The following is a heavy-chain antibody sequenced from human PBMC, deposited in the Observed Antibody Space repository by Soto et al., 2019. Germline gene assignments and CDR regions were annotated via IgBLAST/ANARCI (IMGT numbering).Heavy chain of an antibody. Sequence: PSETLSLTCAVSGGSITSVGYSWSWIRQAPGKGLEWLGYIYQSGSAYYNPSLKSRVTISIDKSKNQFSLKLISVTAADTAVYYCARGSPDYSPDFDYWGQGTLVTVSS. V-gene: IGHV4-30-2*01. CDR3: ARGSPDYSPDFDY. CDR1: GGSITSVGYS. J-gene: IGHJ4*02. D-gene: IGHD3-9*01. CDR2: IYQSGSA.